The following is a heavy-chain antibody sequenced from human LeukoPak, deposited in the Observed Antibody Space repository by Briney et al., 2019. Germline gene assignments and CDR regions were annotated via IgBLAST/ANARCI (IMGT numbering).Heavy chain of an antibody. V-gene: IGHV3-33*01. CDR3: VRGADMNYNFENSFYFDS. J-gene: IGHJ4*02. D-gene: IGHD3-3*01. CDR1: GFLMKILL. CDR2: IWYDGSQR. Sequence: PGGSLRLSCAVWGFLMKILLMLWLRQAPGKGLEGGAVIWYDGSQRHYIDSVKGRFAISRENSMNTLSLEMNGLRVEDTAVYYCVRGADMNYNFENSFYFDSWGQGALVIVSS.